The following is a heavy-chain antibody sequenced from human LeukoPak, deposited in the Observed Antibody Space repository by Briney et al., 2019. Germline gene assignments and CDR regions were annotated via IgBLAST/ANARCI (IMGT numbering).Heavy chain of an antibody. CDR1: GGSISSSSYF. D-gene: IGHD6-13*01. CDR2: MNYSGNT. Sequence: SETVSLTCTVSGGSISSSSYFWRWTRQPPGKGVGGIGSMNYSGNTHYNPPLKSRVTIAVDTSKNHLSLRLSSVTAADTAVYYCAGSMYSTNADSWGQGTLVPGSS. V-gene: IGHV4-39*02. J-gene: IGHJ4*02. CDR3: AGSMYSTNADS.